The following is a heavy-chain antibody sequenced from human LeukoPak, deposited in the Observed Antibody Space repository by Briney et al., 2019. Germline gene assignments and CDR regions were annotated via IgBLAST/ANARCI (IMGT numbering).Heavy chain of an antibody. Sequence: GGSLRLSCATSGFTVSSNYMTWVRQAPGKGLEWVSLIYSGGSAYYADSVKGRFSISRDNSKNTVYLQMNSLRAEDTAVYYCAGGRMMATIMISFDYWGRGTLVTVSS. CDR2: IYSGGSA. V-gene: IGHV3-66*01. J-gene: IGHJ4*02. CDR3: AGGRMMATIMISFDY. D-gene: IGHD5-24*01. CDR1: GFTVSSNY.